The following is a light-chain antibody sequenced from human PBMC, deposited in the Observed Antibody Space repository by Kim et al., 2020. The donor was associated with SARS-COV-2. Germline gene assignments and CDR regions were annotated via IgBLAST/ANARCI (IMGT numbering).Light chain of an antibody. CDR1: QDISNF. Sequence: ASVGDTVTITCQASQDISNFLGWYQQKPGGAPSLLIYDASNLETGVPSRFTGSGYGTHFTLTISSLQPEDTATYYCQQYENVPLTFGGGTKVDIK. V-gene: IGKV1-33*01. CDR2: DAS. J-gene: IGKJ4*01. CDR3: QQYENVPLT.